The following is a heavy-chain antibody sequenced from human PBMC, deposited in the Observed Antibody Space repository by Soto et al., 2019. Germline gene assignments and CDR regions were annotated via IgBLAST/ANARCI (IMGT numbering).Heavy chain of an antibody. D-gene: IGHD2-21*02. V-gene: IGHV4-4*01. CDR1: GGSISSSSW. J-gene: IGHJ3*01. Sequence: HLQESGPGLVKPSGPLSLTCDVSGGSISSSSWWTWVRQSPGKGLEWIGEIYHAGSPNYNPSFQSRVTTLADKSMNYFSLRLSSVTPADTGIYWCAGGLSGRGDLDVWGQGTTVIVSS. CDR2: IYHAGSP. CDR3: AGGLSGRGDLDV.